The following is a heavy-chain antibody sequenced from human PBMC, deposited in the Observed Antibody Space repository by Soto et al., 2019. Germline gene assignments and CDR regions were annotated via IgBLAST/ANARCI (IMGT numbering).Heavy chain of an antibody. CDR3: AKGSTAMTYVDY. V-gene: IGHV3-30*18. Sequence: QVQLVESGGGVVQPGRSLRLSCAASGFTFSSYGMHWVRPAPGKGLEWVSVISYDGSNKYYADSVKGRFTISRDNSKNTLYLQMNSLRAEDTAGYYCAKGSTAMTYVDYWGQGTLVTFSS. J-gene: IGHJ4*02. D-gene: IGHD5-18*01. CDR2: ISYDGSNK. CDR1: GFTFSSYG.